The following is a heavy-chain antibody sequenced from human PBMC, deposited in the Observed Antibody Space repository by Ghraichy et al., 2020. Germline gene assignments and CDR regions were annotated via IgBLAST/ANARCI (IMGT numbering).Heavy chain of an antibody. CDR3: SSMPDISTCWFDS. Sequence: SQTLSLTCAVYGGSFSGYYLNWIRQPPGKGLEWIGYINHSGSTNYNPSLKSRVTISVDTSNNQFSLKLTSVTAADKAVYYCSSMPDISTCWFDSWGQGTLVTVSS. J-gene: IGHJ5*01. D-gene: IGHD6-13*01. CDR1: GGSFSGYY. V-gene: IGHV4-34*01. CDR2: INHSGST.